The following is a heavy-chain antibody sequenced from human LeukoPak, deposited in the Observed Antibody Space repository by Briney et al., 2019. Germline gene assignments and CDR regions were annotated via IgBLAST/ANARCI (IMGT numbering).Heavy chain of an antibody. Sequence: PGGSLRLSCAASGFSFSSYSMNWVRQAPGKGLEWVSYISSSSSSMYYADSVKGRFTISRDNSKNTLYLQMNSLRAEDTAVYYCAKEGLRFLEWLLRYFDYWGQGTLVTVSS. CDR3: AKEGLRFLEWLLRYFDY. CDR2: ISSSSSSM. V-gene: IGHV3-48*01. D-gene: IGHD3-3*01. CDR1: GFSFSSYS. J-gene: IGHJ4*02.